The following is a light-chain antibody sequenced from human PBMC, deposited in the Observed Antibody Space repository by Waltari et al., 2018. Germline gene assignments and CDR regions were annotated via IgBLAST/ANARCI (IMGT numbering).Light chain of an antibody. Sequence: QSALTPPRSVSGSPGQSLTPPCTGTNRYVGASNYLSWYQQRPGKAPKLVIYDVDKRPSEVPDRFSGSKAGNTASLTISGLQADDEADYYCCSYAGRYTSVFGGGTKVTVL. CDR3: CSYAGRYTSV. CDR2: DVD. CDR1: NRYVGASNY. V-gene: IGLV2-11*01. J-gene: IGLJ2*01.